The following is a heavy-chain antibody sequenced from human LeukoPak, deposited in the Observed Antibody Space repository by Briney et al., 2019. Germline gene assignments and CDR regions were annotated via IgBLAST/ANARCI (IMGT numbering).Heavy chain of an antibody. CDR1: GFTFKRYA. CDR3: ALIRDYDSTVKDY. J-gene: IGHJ4*02. V-gene: IGHV3-30*02. CDR2: VRYDGSKK. D-gene: IGHD3-22*01. Sequence: GGSLRLSCAASGFTFKRYAMHWVRQAPGKGLEWVAFVRYDGSKKNYADSVRGRFTISRDNSKNTLYLQMNSLRAEDTAVYYCALIRDYDSTVKDYWGQGTPVTVSS.